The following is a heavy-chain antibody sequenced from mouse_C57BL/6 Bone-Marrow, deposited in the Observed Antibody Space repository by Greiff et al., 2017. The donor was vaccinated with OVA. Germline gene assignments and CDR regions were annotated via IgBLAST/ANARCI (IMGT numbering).Heavy chain of an antibody. J-gene: IGHJ3*01. CDR1: GYTFTSYW. V-gene: IGHV1-7*01. Sequence: VQLQQSGAELAKPGASVKLSCKASGYTFTSYWMHWVKQRPGQGLEWIGYINPSSGYTKYNQKFKDKATLTADKSSSTAYMQLSSLTYEDSAVYYCAKERETRGQDFAYWGQGTLVTVSA. CDR2: INPSSGYT. CDR3: AKERETRGQDFAY. D-gene: IGHD3-3*01.